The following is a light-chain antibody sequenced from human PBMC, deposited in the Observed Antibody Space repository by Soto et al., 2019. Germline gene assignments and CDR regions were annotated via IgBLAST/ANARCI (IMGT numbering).Light chain of an antibody. V-gene: IGKV3-15*01. Sequence: EIVMTQSPDTLSVSPGETATLSCRASQSVGSNLAWYQQKPVQAPRLLISDASTRAAGLPARFSGSGSGTESTLTTSIPQSGDFAVSYGQQCNNCAKTFGKGTNVEIE. CDR2: DAS. CDR1: QSVGSN. J-gene: IGKJ1*01. CDR3: QQCNNCAKT.